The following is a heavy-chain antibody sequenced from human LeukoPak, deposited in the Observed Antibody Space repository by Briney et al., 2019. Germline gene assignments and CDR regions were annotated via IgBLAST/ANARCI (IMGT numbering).Heavy chain of an antibody. CDR1: GGTFSSYA. CDR2: IIPILGIA. J-gene: IGHJ4*02. V-gene: IGHV1-69*04. CDR3: ARDSYYYDSSAPWFDY. Sequence: SVKVSCKASGGTFSSYAISWVRQPPGQGLEWMGRIIPILGIANYAQKFQGRVTITADKSTSTAYMELSSLRSEDTAVYYCARDSYYYDSSAPWFDYWGQGTLVTVSS. D-gene: IGHD3-22*01.